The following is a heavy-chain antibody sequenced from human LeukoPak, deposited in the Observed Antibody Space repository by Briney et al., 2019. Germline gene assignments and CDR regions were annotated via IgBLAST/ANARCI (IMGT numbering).Heavy chain of an antibody. CDR2: ISGSGGST. V-gene: IGHV3-23*01. CDR3: AKGLRGYSYGEVDY. J-gene: IGHJ4*02. CDR1: GFTFSSYA. Sequence: PGGSLRLSCAASGFTFSSYAMSWVRQAPGKGLEWVSSISGSGGSTYYADSVKGRFTISRDNSKNTLYLQMNSLRAEDTAVYYCAKGLRGYSYGEVDYWGQGTLVTVSS. D-gene: IGHD5-18*01.